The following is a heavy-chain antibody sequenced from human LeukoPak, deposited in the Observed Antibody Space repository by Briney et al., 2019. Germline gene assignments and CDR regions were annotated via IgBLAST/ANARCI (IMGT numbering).Heavy chain of an antibody. Sequence: PSETLSLTCTVSGGSISSSSYYWGWIRRPPGKGLEWIGSINYSGSTYYNPSLKSRVTISVDTSKNQFSLKLSSVTAADTAVFYCTSGYSYDLFDYWGQGTLVTVSS. V-gene: IGHV4-39*01. J-gene: IGHJ4*02. CDR2: INYSGST. D-gene: IGHD5-18*01. CDR1: GGSISSSSYY. CDR3: TSGYSYDLFDY.